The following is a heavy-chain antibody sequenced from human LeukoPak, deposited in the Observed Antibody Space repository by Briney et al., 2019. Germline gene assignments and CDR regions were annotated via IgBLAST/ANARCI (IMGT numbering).Heavy chain of an antibody. J-gene: IGHJ4*02. CDR1: GGTFSSYA. CDR3: ARGTRDGYNTPFDY. CDR2: IIPIFGTA. Sequence: SVKVSCKASGGTFSSYAISWVRQAPGQGLEWMGGIIPIFGTANYAQKFQGRVTITTDESTSTAYMELSSLRSEDTAVYYCARGTRDGYNTPFDYWGQETLVTVSS. V-gene: IGHV1-69*05. D-gene: IGHD5-24*01.